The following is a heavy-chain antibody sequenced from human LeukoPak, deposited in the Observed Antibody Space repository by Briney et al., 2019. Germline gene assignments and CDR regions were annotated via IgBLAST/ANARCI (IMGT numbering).Heavy chain of an antibody. Sequence: PSETLSLTCTVSGGSISNSSYYWGWIRQPPGKGLEWIGSIYYSGSTYYNPSLKSRVTISVDTSKNQFSLRLSSVTAADTAVYYCARVPRGDSSIDYWGQGTLVTVSS. CDR3: ARVPRGDSSIDY. J-gene: IGHJ4*02. V-gene: IGHV4-39*01. CDR2: IYYSGST. D-gene: IGHD6-13*01. CDR1: GGSISNSSYY.